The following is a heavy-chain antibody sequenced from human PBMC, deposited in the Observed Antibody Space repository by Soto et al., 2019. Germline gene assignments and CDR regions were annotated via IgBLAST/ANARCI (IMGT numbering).Heavy chain of an antibody. D-gene: IGHD1-26*01. CDR2: IKQDGSEK. V-gene: IGHV3-7*05. J-gene: IGHJ6*02. CDR3: GKGRSYYYYYGVDV. Sequence: HPGGSLRLSCAASGFIFSSYWMSWVRQAPGKGLEWVANIKQDGSEKYYVDSVKGRFTISRDNTKNSLYLQMNSLRAEDTAVYYCGKGRSYYYYYGVDVWGQGTTVTVSS. CDR1: GFIFSSYW.